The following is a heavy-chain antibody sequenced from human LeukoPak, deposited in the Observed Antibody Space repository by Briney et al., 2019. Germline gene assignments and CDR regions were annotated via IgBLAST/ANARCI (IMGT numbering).Heavy chain of an antibody. CDR1: GGSISSGDYY. D-gene: IGHD6-19*01. V-gene: IGHV4-30-4*01. Sequence: SQTLSLTCTVSGGSISSGDYYWSWIRQPPGKGLEWIGYIYYSGSTYYNPSLKSRVTKSVDTSKNQFSLKLSSVTAADTAVYYCASNPFYSSGWQIDYWGQGTLVTVSS. CDR2: IYYSGST. J-gene: IGHJ4*02. CDR3: ASNPFYSSGWQIDY.